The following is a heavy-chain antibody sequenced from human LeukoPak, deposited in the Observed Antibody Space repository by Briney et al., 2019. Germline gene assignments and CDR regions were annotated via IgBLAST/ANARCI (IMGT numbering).Heavy chain of an antibody. J-gene: IGHJ5*02. CDR2: ISSSRSYI. CDR3: ARDHYYDSSGYTYNWFDP. Sequence: GGSLRLSCAASGFTFSSYSMNWVRQAPGKGLEWVSSISSSRSYIYYADSVKGRFTISRDNAKNSLYLQMNSLRAEDTAVYYCARDHYYDSSGYTYNWFDPWGQGTLVTVSS. V-gene: IGHV3-21*01. D-gene: IGHD3-22*01. CDR1: GFTFSSYS.